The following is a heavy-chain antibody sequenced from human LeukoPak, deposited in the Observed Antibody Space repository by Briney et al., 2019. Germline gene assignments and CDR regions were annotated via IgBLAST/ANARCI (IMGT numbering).Heavy chain of an antibody. V-gene: IGHV3-30*02. J-gene: IGHJ5*02. CDR3: AKDFLKEGSYGSGIDWFDP. Sequence: GGSLRLSCAASGYIFSNYGMHWVRQAPGKGLEWVSFIRYDGSHKHYADSVKGRFTISRENSKKTLYLQMNSLRPEDTAMYYCAKDFLKEGSYGSGIDWFDPWGQGAQVTVSS. D-gene: IGHD3-10*01. CDR2: IRYDGSHK. CDR1: GYIFSNYG.